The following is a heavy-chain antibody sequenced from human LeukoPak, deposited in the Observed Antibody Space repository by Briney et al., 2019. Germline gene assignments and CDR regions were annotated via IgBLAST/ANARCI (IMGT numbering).Heavy chain of an antibody. D-gene: IGHD6-19*01. CDR2: IYYSGST. V-gene: IGHV4-39*01. J-gene: IGHJ6*02. CDR1: GGSISSSSYY. CDR3: ARQFYSSGWRTPWDYYYGMDV. Sequence: SETLSLTCTASGGSISSSSYYWGWIRQPPGKGLEWIGSIYYSGSTYYNPSLKSRVTISVDTSKNQFSLKLSSVTAADTAVYYCARQFYSSGWRTPWDYYYGMDVWGQGTTVTVSS.